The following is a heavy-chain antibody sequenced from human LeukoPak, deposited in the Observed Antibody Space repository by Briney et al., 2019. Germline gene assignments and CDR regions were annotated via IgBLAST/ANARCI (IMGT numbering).Heavy chain of an antibody. D-gene: IGHD2-2*01. CDR3: ARRLYCSSTSCYYFYYYGMDV. V-gene: IGHV4-39*01. CDR2: IYYSGST. J-gene: IGHJ6*02. CDR1: GGSISSSSYY. Sequence: PSETLSLTCTVSGGSISSSSYYWGWIRQPPGKGLEWIGSIYYSGSTYYNPSLKSRATISVDTSKNQFSLKLSSVTAADTAVYYCARRLYCSSTSCYYFYYYGMDVWGQGTTVTVSS.